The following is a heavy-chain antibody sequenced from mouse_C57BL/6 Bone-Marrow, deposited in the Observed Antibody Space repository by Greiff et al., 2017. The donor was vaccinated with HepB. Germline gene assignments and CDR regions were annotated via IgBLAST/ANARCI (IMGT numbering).Heavy chain of an antibody. V-gene: IGHV1-52*01. CDR2: IDPSDSET. D-gene: IGHD4-1*01. CDR3: ARKGNWVSFAY. Sequence: VQLQQPGAELVRPGSSVKLSCKASGYTFTSYWMHWVKQSPIQGLEWIGNIDPSDSETHYNQKFKDKATLTVDKSSSTAYMQLSSLTSEDSAVYYCARKGNWVSFAYWGQGTLVTVSA. J-gene: IGHJ3*01. CDR1: GYTFTSYW.